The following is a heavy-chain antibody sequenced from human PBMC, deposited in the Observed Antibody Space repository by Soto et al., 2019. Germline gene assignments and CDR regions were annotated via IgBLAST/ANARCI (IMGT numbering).Heavy chain of an antibody. CDR1: GYSFTSLD. J-gene: IGHJ4*02. V-gene: IGHV1-8*01. Sequence: QVQLVQSGAEVREPGASVKVSCKASGYSFTSLDINWVRQTAGQGLEWMGWMQPSTGRTGYAQKFQGRVTMTRDTCINTDYMELTTLTSDDTAFFYCVRGVSAGVDDWGQGTLVTVSS. D-gene: IGHD1-26*01. CDR2: MQPSTGRT. CDR3: VRGVSAGVDD.